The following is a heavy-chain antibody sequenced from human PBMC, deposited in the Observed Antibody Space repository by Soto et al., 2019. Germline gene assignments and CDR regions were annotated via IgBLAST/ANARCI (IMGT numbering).Heavy chain of an antibody. CDR2: ILHGGSNK. D-gene: IGHD4-17*01. V-gene: IGHV3-30*04. CDR1: GFTLSTYA. Sequence: QLAESGGGVVQPGRSLRLSCTASGFTLSTYALPWVRQAPGKGLEWVAVILHGGSNKWYADSVKGRFTISRDNSKNLLYLQMNSLRAEDTAVYYCARGDGITVTTSYYFDYWGQGTLVTVSA. CDR3: ARGDGITVTTSYYFDY. J-gene: IGHJ4*02.